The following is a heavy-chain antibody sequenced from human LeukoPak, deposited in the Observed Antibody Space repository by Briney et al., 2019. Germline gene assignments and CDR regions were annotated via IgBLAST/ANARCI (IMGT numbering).Heavy chain of an antibody. J-gene: IGHJ4*02. CDR2: IYYSGST. D-gene: IGHD3-22*01. V-gene: IGHV4-39*01. CDR3: ARIIRRMIAFDY. CDR1: GGSISSSNW. Sequence: PSETLSLTCAVSGGSISSSNWWSWVRQPPGKGLEWIGSIYYSGSTYYNPSLKSRVTISVDTSKNQFSLKLSSVTAADTAVYYCARIIRRMIAFDYWGQGTLVTVSS.